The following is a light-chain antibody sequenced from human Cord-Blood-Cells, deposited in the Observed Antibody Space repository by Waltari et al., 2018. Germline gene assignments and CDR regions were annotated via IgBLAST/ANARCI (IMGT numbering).Light chain of an antibody. CDR2: SAA. V-gene: IGKV1-9*01. CDR1: QGISSY. Sequence: IQLTQSPSSLSASVGDRVTITCRASQGISSYLAWYQQKPGKAPKLLIYSAATLQSRVPSRLSSSGSWTEFILIISSLLQDEFAADYCRQHNSYSLTFGQGTKVEIK. J-gene: IGKJ1*01. CDR3: RQHNSYSLT.